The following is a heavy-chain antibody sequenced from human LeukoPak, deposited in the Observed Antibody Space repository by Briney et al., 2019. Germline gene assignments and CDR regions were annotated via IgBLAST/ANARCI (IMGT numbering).Heavy chain of an antibody. V-gene: IGHV3-9*01. D-gene: IGHD3-10*01. CDR3: AKDLSMVRGVMGYYYGMDV. J-gene: IGHJ6*02. Sequence: PGRSLRLSCAASGFTFDDYAMHWVRQAPGKGLEWVSGISWNSGSIGYADSVKGRFTISRDNAKNSLYLQMNSLRAEDTALYYCAKDLSMVRGVMGYYYGMDVWGQGTTVTVSS. CDR1: GFTFDDYA. CDR2: ISWNSGSI.